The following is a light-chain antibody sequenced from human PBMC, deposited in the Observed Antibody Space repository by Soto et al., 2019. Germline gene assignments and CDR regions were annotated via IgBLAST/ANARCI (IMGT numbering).Light chain of an antibody. Sequence: QSVLTQPPSVSAAPGQKVTISCSGSSSNIGNDYVSWYQQLPGTAPKLLIHENNKRPSGIPDRFSGSKSGTSATLGITGLQTGDEADYYCGTWDNSLSAWAFGGGTKVTVL. CDR1: SSNIGNDY. V-gene: IGLV1-51*02. CDR2: ENN. J-gene: IGLJ3*02. CDR3: GTWDNSLSAWA.